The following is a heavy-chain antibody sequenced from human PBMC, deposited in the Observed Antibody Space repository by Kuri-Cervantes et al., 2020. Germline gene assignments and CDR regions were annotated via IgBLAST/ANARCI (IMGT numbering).Heavy chain of an antibody. V-gene: IGHV3-30-3*01. D-gene: IGHD6-19*01. Sequence: GGSLRLSCAASGFTFSSYAMHWVRQAPGKGLEWVAVISYDGSTKYYADSVKGRFTISRDNSKNTLYLQMNSLRAEDTAVYYCARDGHSSGWYLGHWGQGTLVTVSS. CDR1: GFTFSSYA. CDR2: ISYDGSTK. CDR3: ARDGHSSGWYLGH. J-gene: IGHJ4*02.